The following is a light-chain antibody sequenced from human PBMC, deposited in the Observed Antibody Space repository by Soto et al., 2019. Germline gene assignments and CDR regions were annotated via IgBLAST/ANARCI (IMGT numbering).Light chain of an antibody. V-gene: IGKV1-5*03. J-gene: IGKJ2*03. CDR1: QSIDRW. CDR3: QQYNSFPYS. Sequence: DIQMTQSPSTLSASVGGRVTITCRASQSIDRWLAWYQQKPGKAPNLLVYKASSLESGVPSRFSGSGFGTEVTLTITSLQPDDFATYYCQQYNSFPYSFGQGTRLEIK. CDR2: KAS.